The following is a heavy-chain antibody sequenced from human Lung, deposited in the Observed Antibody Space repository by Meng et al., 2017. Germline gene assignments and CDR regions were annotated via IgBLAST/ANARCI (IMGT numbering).Heavy chain of an antibody. Sequence: EVQLVESGGGLVKPGWSLRLSCAASGFTLGDYTMNWVRQAPGKGLEWVSSISSSSKYIDYAGSVKGRFTTSRDNAKNSLYLQMNSLRAEDTAVYYCAREVGGSYHFDYWGQGTLVTVSS. D-gene: IGHD1-26*01. CDR2: ISSSSKYI. CDR3: AREVGGSYHFDY. V-gene: IGHV3-21*01. J-gene: IGHJ4*02. CDR1: GFTLGDYT.